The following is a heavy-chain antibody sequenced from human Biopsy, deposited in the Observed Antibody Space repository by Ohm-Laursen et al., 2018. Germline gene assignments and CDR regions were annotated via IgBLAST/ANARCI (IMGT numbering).Heavy chain of an antibody. D-gene: IGHD6-19*01. J-gene: IGHJ4*02. CDR3: ARNTGWYGDLYYFDY. CDR1: GGTFSNYA. CDR2: INPSGSTT. V-gene: IGHV1-46*01. Sequence: ASVKVSCKASGGTFSNYAISWMRQAPGQGLEWMGMINPSGSTTSYPQIFQGRVTMTRDTSKSTVYMELSSLRSADTAVYFCARNTGWYGDLYYFDYWGQGTLVTVSS.